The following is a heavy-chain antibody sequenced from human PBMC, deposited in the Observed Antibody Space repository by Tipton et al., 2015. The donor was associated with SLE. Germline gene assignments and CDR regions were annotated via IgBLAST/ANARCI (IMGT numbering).Heavy chain of an antibody. CDR2: VCNSVST. D-gene: IGHD3-10*01. Sequence: TLSLTCTVSGASASSFCWNWIRQSPGKGLEWIARVCNSVSTNYDPSLKSRGTISVDTSKNHFSLELTSVTAADTAVYYCARQRLRLLSPLDAWGQGTTVTVS. CDR3: ARQRLRLLSPLDA. J-gene: IGHJ6*02. CDR1: GASASSFC. V-gene: IGHV4-59*08.